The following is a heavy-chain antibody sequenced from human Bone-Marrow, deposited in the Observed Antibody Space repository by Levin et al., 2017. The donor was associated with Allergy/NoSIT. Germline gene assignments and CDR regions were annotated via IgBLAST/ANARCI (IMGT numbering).Heavy chain of an antibody. CDR1: GFTFSDYY. CDR2: ISSSGSTI. CDR3: AGTAMAPYYYGMDV. D-gene: IGHD5-18*01. Sequence: SCAASGFTFSDYYMSWIRQAPGKGLEWVSYISSSGSTIYYADSVKGRFTISRDNAKNSLYLQMNSLRAEDTAVYYCAGTAMAPYYYGMDVWGQGTTVTVSS. J-gene: IGHJ6*02. V-gene: IGHV3-11*01.